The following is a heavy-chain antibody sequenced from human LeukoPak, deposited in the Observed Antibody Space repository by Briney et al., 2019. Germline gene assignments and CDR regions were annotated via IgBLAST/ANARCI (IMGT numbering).Heavy chain of an antibody. CDR2: IYYSGRT. V-gene: IGHV4-39*01. Sequence: PSETVSLTCSVSGDSVSRSDSYWDWIRQPPGKGLEWIGTIYYSGRTYYSPSPKSRVTMSVDPSNNQFSLNLRSVTAADTALYYCARRRYYDGSGYLEWGQGTLLSVSS. J-gene: IGHJ1*01. CDR3: ARRRYYDGSGYLE. CDR1: GDSVSRSDSY. D-gene: IGHD3-22*01.